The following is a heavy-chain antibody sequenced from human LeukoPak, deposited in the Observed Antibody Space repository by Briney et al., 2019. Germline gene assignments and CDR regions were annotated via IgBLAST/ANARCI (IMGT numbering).Heavy chain of an antibody. CDR1: GFIFSNYG. CDR3: ARDLINYESWSGLFDY. Sequence: GGSLRLSCAASGFIFSNYGFHWVRQAPGKGLEWVALIWSDGSKKYYTDSVKGRFTISRDNAKNTLYLQMNSLRAEDTAVYYCARDLINYESWSGLFDYWGQGTLVTVSS. J-gene: IGHJ4*02. D-gene: IGHD3-3*01. CDR2: IWSDGSKK. V-gene: IGHV3-33*01.